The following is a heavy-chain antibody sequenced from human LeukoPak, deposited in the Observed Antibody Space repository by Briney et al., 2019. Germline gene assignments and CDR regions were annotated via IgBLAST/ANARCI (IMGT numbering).Heavy chain of an antibody. CDR2: IIPIFGTA. CDR1: GGTFSSYA. Sequence: ASVKVSCKASGGTFSSYAISWVRQAPGQGLEWMGGIIPIFGTANYAQKFQGRVTITADESTSTAYMELSSLRSEDTAVYYCARGEVCTNGVCLDNWFDPWGQGTLVTVSS. J-gene: IGHJ5*02. V-gene: IGHV1-69*13. CDR3: ARGEVCTNGVCLDNWFDP. D-gene: IGHD2-8*01.